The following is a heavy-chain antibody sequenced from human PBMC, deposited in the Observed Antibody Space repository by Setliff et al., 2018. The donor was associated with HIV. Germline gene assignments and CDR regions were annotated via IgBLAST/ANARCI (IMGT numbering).Heavy chain of an antibody. CDR1: GFTVDTGA. J-gene: IGHJ6*02. V-gene: IGHV3-23*01. CDR3: ARDLDPFFAMEI. CDR2: IGCWGTCT. Sequence: GGSLRLSCAASGFTVDTGAMNWVRQAPGKGLEWVSTIGCWGTCTFYADSVKGRFAISGDPSTSTLYLQMNRLSAEDTAVYYCARDLDPFFAMEIWGQGTTVTVSS.